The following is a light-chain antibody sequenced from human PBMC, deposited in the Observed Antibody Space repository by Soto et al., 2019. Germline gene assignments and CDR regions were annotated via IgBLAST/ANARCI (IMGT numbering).Light chain of an antibody. J-gene: IGLJ1*01. V-gene: IGLV1-51*01. CDR1: RSNIGINP. CDR3: GTWDSALSVYV. CDR2: DND. Sequence: QSVLTQPPSVSAAPGQRVAISCSGTRSNIGINPVSWYQHLPGTAPKLLIYDNDKRPSGIPARFSGSKSDTSATLGITGLQTGDEADYYCGTWDSALSVYVFGPGTKLTVL.